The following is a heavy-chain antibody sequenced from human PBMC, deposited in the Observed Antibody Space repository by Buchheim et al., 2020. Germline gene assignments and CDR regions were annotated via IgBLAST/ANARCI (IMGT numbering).Heavy chain of an antibody. CDR2: IYPGDSDT. CDR3: ASGYCSSTSCSSPWVPGY. V-gene: IGHV5-51*01. CDR1: GYSFTSYW. Sequence: EVQLVQSGAEVKKPGESLKISCKGSGYSFTSYWIGWVRQMPGKSLEWMGIIYPGDSDTRYSPSFQGQVTIPADKSISTAYPQWSSLKASDTAMYYCASGYCSSTSCSSPWVPGYWGQGTL. D-gene: IGHD2-2*03. J-gene: IGHJ4*02.